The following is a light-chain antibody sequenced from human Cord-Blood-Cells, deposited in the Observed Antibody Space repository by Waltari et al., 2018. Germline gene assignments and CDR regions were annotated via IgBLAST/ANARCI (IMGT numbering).Light chain of an antibody. V-gene: IGKV2-28*01. J-gene: IGKJ1*01. CDR1: QSPLHSNGYNY. CDR2: LGS. Sequence: DIVMTQSPLSLPVTPGEPASISCRSSQSPLHSNGYNYLDWYLQKPGQSPQLLIYLGSNRASGVPDRLSGSGSGTDFTLKISRVEAEDVGVYYCMQARQTPPTFGQGTKVEIK. CDR3: MQARQTPPT.